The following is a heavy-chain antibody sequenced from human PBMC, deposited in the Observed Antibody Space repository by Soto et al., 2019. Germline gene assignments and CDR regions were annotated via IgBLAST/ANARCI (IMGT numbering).Heavy chain of an antibody. Sequence: SETLSLTCTVSGGSISSSSYYWGWIRQPPGKGLEWIGSIYYSGSTYYNPSLKSRVTISVDTSKNQFSLKLSSVTAADTAVYYCARPNGSGSYYPRYMDVWGKGTKVTGSS. D-gene: IGHD3-10*01. V-gene: IGHV4-39*01. CDR2: IYYSGST. CDR1: GGSISSSSYY. J-gene: IGHJ6*03. CDR3: ARPNGSGSYYPRYMDV.